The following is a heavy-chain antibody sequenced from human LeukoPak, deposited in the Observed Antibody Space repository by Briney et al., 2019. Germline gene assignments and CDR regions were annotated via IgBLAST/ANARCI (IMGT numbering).Heavy chain of an antibody. Sequence: ASVNVPCKASGYTFTSYDINWVRQATGQGLEWMGWMNPNSGNTGYAQKFQGRVTITRNTSISTAYMELSSLRSEDTAVYYCARGSDKGVAEGDWFDPWGQGTLVTVSS. CDR3: ARGSDKGVAEGDWFDP. CDR2: MNPNSGNT. V-gene: IGHV1-8*03. CDR1: GYTFTSYD. D-gene: IGHD2-15*01. J-gene: IGHJ5*02.